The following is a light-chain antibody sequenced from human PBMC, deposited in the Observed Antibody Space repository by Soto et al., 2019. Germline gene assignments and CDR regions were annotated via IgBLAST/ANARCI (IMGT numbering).Light chain of an antibody. V-gene: IGLV2-14*01. CDR3: SSSTDTSIL. CDR1: SSDFGDHKS. J-gene: IGLJ2*01. CDR2: EVN. Sequence: QSALTQAASVSGSPGQSITISCTGASSDFGDHKSVSWYQHHPGKAPKLIIYEVNYRPSGVSSRFSGSRSGNTASLTISGLQADDEAHYYCSSSTDTSILFGGGTKLTVL.